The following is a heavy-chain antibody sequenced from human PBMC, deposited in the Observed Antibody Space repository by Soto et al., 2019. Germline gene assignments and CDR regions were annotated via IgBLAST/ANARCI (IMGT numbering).Heavy chain of an antibody. V-gene: IGHV1-69*06. J-gene: IGHJ3*02. D-gene: IGHD2-15*01. Sequence: QVQLVQSGAEVKKPGSSVKVSCKASGGTFSSYAISWVRQAPGQGLEWMGGIIPIFGTANYAQKFQGRVTITADKSTSTAYMELSSLRSEVTSVYYCASHLTAVEMAFLGSFDIWGQGTMVTVSS. CDR3: ASHLTAVEMAFLGSFDI. CDR2: IIPIFGTA. CDR1: GGTFSSYA.